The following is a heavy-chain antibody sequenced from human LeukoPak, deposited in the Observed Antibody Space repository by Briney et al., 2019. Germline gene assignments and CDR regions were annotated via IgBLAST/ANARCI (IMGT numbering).Heavy chain of an antibody. D-gene: IGHD6-19*01. CDR2: INSSSSTI. J-gene: IGHJ3*02. CDR3: ARDVFMAVAGNDAFHI. CDR1: GFTFSSYS. V-gene: IGHV3-48*01. Sequence: PGGSLRLSCAASGFTFSSYSMNWVRQAPGKGLEWVSYINSSSSTIYYADSVKGRFTISRDNAKNSLYLQMNSLRAEDTALYYCARDVFMAVAGNDAFHIWGQGTMVTVSS.